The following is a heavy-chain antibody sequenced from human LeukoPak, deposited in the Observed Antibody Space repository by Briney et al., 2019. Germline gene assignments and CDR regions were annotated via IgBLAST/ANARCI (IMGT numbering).Heavy chain of an antibody. CDR2: ISGGGEHT. Sequence: PGGSLRLSCAASGFTFTNFAMKWVRQAPGKRLEWVADISGGGEHTFYADSVKGRFTISRDNSKDTLHLQMNILRPEDTALYYCASGPYSSSYFASWGQGTMVTVSS. CDR1: GFTFTNFA. CDR3: ASGPYSSSYFAS. J-gene: IGHJ4*02. D-gene: IGHD6-13*01. V-gene: IGHV3-23*01.